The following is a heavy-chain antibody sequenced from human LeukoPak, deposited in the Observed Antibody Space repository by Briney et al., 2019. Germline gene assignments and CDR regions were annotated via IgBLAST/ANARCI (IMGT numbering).Heavy chain of an antibody. CDR2: IWSSSTTI. V-gene: IGHV3-21*01. CDR3: ARDPEGDDYYGMDV. J-gene: IGHJ6*02. Sequence: PGGSLRLSCAASGFTIRNYAMNCVRQAPGKGLEWVSSIWSSSTTIFYADSLKGRFTISRDNAKNSLFLQMNSLSAEDTAVYYFARDPEGDDYYGMDVWGQGTSVTVSS. D-gene: IGHD3-10*01. CDR1: GFTIRNYA.